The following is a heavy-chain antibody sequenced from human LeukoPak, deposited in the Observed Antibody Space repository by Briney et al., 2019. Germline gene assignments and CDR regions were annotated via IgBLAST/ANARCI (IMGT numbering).Heavy chain of an antibody. V-gene: IGHV3-23*01. D-gene: IGHD3-16*01. J-gene: IGHJ3*02. CDR3: AKGGYYDYRYDAFDI. Sequence: QSGGSLRLSCAASGFTFSSYWMSWVRQAPGKGLEWVSAISGSGGSTYYADSVKGRFTISRDNSKNTLYLQMNSLRAEDTAVYYCAKGGYYDYRYDAFDIWGQGTMVTVSS. CDR2: ISGSGGST. CDR1: GFTFSSYW.